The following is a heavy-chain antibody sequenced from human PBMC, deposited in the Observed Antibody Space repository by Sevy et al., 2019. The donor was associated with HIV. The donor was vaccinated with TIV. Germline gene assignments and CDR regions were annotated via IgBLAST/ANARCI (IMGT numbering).Heavy chain of an antibody. V-gene: IGHV3-11*01. D-gene: IGHD2-8*01. CDR2: ISSTGATI. Sequence: GGSLRLSCAASGFTFSGYYMSWIRQAPGKGLEWVSYISSTGATIYYADSVKGRFTISRDNAKNSLYLQMNSLRAEDTAVYYCARTHRDVCYHFDYWGQGTLVTVSS. J-gene: IGHJ4*02. CDR3: ARTHRDVCYHFDY. CDR1: GFTFSGYY.